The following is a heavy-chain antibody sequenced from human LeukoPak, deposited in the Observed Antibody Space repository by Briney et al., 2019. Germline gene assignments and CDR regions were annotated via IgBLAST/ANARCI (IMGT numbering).Heavy chain of an antibody. V-gene: IGHV3-48*03. CDR3: ARGDPHADL. CDR2: ITISGHTK. Sequence: GGSLRLSCAASGFDLSTYEMNWVRQAPGKGLEWIAGITISGHTKNYADSVRGRFTISRDNARTSLYLQMNSLRVEDTGVYYCARGDPHADLWGQGTLVTVSS. CDR1: GFDLSTYE. J-gene: IGHJ5*02.